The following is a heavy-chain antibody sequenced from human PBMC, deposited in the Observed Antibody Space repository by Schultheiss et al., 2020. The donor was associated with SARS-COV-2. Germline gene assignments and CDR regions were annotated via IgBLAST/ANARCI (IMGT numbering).Heavy chain of an antibody. J-gene: IGHJ4*02. CDR2: ISGSGGST. CDR1: GFTFSSYA. Sequence: GGSLRLSCAASGFTFSSYAMSWVRQAPGKGLEWVSAISGSGGSTYYADSLKGRVTISRDNSKNTLYLQMNSLRAEDTAVYYCARVGSNYGSGSYYDYWGQGTLVTVSS. D-gene: IGHD3-10*01. V-gene: IGHV3-23*01. CDR3: ARVGSNYGSGSYYDY.